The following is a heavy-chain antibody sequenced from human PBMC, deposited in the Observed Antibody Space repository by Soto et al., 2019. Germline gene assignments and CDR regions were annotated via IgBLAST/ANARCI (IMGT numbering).Heavy chain of an antibody. CDR2: ISGGSGNT. V-gene: IGHV3-23*01. Sequence: GGSLRLSCAASGFTFNIYGMSWVRQAPGKGLEWLSGISGGSGNTYYADSVKGRFTISRDNSKNTLYLQMNSLRAGDTAVYFCAKDHTDGSAVYYPHCWFDPWGQGTLVTVSS. CDR3: AKDHTDGSAVYYPHCWFDP. D-gene: IGHD3-10*01. J-gene: IGHJ5*02. CDR1: GFTFNIYG.